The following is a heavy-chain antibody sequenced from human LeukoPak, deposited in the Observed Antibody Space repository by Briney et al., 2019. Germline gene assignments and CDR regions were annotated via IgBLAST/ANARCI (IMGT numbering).Heavy chain of an antibody. CDR3: ARERSGMDV. V-gene: IGHV4-30-2*01. CDR2: IYHSGST. CDR1: GGSISSSGYS. Sequence: PSETVSLTCAVSGGSISSSGYSWSWIRQPPGKGLEWIGYIYHSGSTYYNPSLKSRVTISVDRSKNQFSLKLSSVTAADTAVYYCARERSGMDVWGQGTTVTVSS. J-gene: IGHJ6*02.